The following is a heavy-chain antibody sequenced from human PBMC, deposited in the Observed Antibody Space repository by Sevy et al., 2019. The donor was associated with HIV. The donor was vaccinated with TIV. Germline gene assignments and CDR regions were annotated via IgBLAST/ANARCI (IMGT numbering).Heavy chain of an antibody. J-gene: IGHJ5*02. D-gene: IGHD2-15*01. CDR2: INPNSGGT. CDR3: ARERVYCSGGSCKPGGWFDP. V-gene: IGHV1-2*02. CDR1: GYTFTGYY. Sequence: ASVKVSCKASGYTFTGYYMHWVRQAPGQGLEWMGWINPNSGGTNYAQKFQGRVTMTRDTSISTAYMELSRLRSDNTAVYYCARERVYCSGGSCKPGGWFDPWGQGTLVTVS.